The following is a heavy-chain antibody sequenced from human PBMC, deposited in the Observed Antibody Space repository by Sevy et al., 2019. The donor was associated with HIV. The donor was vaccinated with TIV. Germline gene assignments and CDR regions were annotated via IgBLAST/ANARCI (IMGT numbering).Heavy chain of an antibody. D-gene: IGHD3-10*01. Sequence: GGSLRLSCTASGFTFGDYCVSWFRQAPGKGLEWVGAIRDRAYGGTTEYAASVKGRFSISRDDSRGIAYLQMDGLNTEDTAVYYCTREGVTMVRGINTVFDIWGQGTLVTVSS. CDR1: GFTFGDYC. V-gene: IGHV3-49*03. CDR2: IRDRAYGGTT. J-gene: IGHJ3*02. CDR3: TREGVTMVRGINTVFDI.